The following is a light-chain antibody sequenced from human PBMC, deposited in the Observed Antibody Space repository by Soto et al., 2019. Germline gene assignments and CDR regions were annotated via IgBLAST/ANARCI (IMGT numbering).Light chain of an antibody. Sequence: QSALTQPRSVSGSPEQSVTISRTGTSSDVGAYRYVSWYQQHPGTAPKLMIYDVSKRPSGVPDRFSGSKSGNTASLTISGLQTEDEADYYCSSYAGSYTFGVFGTGTKVTVL. CDR3: SSYAGSYTFGV. CDR1: SSDVGAYRY. V-gene: IGLV2-11*01. CDR2: DVS. J-gene: IGLJ1*01.